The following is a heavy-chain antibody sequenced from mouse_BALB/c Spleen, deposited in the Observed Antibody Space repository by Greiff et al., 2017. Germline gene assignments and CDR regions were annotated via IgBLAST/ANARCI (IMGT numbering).Heavy chain of an antibody. CDR2: ILPGSGST. V-gene: IGHV1-9*01. CDR3: ARWKGSYYAMDY. CDR1: GYTFSSYW. J-gene: IGHJ4*01. Sequence: LMKPGASVKISCKATGYTFSSYWIEWVKQRPGHGLEWIGEILPGSGSTNYNEKFKGKATFTADTSSNTAYMQLSSLTSEDSAVYYCARWKGSYYAMDYWGQGTSVTVSS.